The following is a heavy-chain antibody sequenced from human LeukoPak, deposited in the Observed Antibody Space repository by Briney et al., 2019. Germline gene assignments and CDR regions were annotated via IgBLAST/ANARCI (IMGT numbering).Heavy chain of an antibody. V-gene: IGHV3-53*01. CDR1: GITVSSKY. Sequence: GGSLRLSCAASGITVSSKYMSWVRQAPRKGLEWVSVMQSGGSTYYADYVKGRFTISRDNSKNTMYLQMNSLRVEDTAVYYCARDGGAGWYVDLWGLGTLVTVSS. D-gene: IGHD3-16*01. CDR3: ARDGGAGWYVDL. CDR2: MQSGGST. J-gene: IGHJ2*01.